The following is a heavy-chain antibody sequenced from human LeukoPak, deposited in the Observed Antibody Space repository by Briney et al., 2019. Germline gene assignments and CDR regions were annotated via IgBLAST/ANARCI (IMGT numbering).Heavy chain of an antibody. J-gene: IGHJ3*02. CDR2: INHSGST. D-gene: IGHD3-10*01. V-gene: IGHV4-34*01. CDR1: GGSFSGYY. CDR3: ARQTPPRRRHYYGSGSTDASDI. Sequence: SETLSLTCAVYGGSFSGYYWSWIRQPPGKGLEWIGEINHSGSTNYNPSLKSRVTISVDTSKNQFSLKLSSVTAADTAVYYCARQTPPRRRHYYGSGSTDASDIWGQGTMVTVSS.